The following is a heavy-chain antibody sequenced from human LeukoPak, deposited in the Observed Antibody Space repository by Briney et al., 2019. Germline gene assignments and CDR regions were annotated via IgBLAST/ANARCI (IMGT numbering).Heavy chain of an antibody. J-gene: IGHJ4*02. CDR1: GGSISNYY. Sequence: SETLSLTCTVSGGSISNYYWSWIRQPAGKGLEWIGRISTSGSTNYNPSLRSRVTMSVDTSKNQFSLRLTSLTAADTAVYYCARGEWLRSWFGYWGQGTLVTVSS. V-gene: IGHV4-4*07. D-gene: IGHD5-12*01. CDR3: ARGEWLRSWFGY. CDR2: ISTSGST.